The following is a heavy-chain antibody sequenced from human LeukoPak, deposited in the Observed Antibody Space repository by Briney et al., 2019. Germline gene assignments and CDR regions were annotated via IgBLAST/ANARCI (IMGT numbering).Heavy chain of an antibody. CDR3: AKGMSGYSNFDN. CDR2: ISDSGGGT. V-gene: IGHV3-23*01. CDR1: GFTFSTYP. J-gene: IGHJ4*02. D-gene: IGHD3-3*01. Sequence: GGSLRLSCAASGFTFSTYPMTWVRRAPGKGLEWVSGISDSGGGTYYADSVKGRFTISRDNSKNTLYLQMNSLRAEDTAVYYCAKGMSGYSNFDNWGQGTLVTVSS.